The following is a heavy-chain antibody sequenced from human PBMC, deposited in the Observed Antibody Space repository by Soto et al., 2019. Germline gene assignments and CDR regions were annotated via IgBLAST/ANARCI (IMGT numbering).Heavy chain of an antibody. J-gene: IGHJ5*02. CDR2: IYVTGAV. CDR3: ASLRIATNNYKWFDP. D-gene: IGHD2-21*01. Sequence: PSETLSLTCTVSGAAPNSGNYYWSWIRQVTGKGLEWIGHIYVTGAVDYNPSLRDRITISQDTSERQFSLKLRLVTAADTAVYYCASLRIATNNYKWFDPWGQGTLVT. CDR1: GAAPNSGNYY. V-gene: IGHV4-31*03.